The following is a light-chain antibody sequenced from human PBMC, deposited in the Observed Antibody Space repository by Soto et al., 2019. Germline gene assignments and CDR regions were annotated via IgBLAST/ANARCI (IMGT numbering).Light chain of an antibody. J-gene: IGKJ5*01. CDR1: QSISSY. CDR3: QYRSNWSPGT. CDR2: AAS. V-gene: IGKV1-39*02. Sequence: DIQMTQSPSTLSASVGDRVTISCRASQSISSYLNWYQQKPGKAPKLLIFAASSLQSGVPSRSSGSRSGPDFTLTISSREPEDVAVYNGQYRSNWSPGTVGPGTRLEIK.